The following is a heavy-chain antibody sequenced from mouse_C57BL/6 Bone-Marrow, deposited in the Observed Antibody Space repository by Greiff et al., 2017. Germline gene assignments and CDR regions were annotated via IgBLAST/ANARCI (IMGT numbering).Heavy chain of an antibody. V-gene: IGHV1-69*01. CDR2: IDPSDSYT. D-gene: IGHD2-2*01. CDR1: GYTFTSYW. CDR3: AFMVRGYFGY. Sequence: QVQLQQPGAELVMPGASVKLSCKASGYTFTSYWMHWVKQRPGQGLEWIGEIDPSDSYTNYNQKFKGKSTLTVDKSSSTAYMQLSSLASEDSAVXYCAFMVRGYFGYWGKGTTLTVSS. J-gene: IGHJ2*01.